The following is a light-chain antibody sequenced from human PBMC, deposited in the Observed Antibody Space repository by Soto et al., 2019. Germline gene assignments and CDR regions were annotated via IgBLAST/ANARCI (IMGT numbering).Light chain of an antibody. V-gene: IGKV1-12*01. CDR3: QQANSIPFT. CDR1: QGISSW. Sequence: DIQMTQSPSSVSASVGDRVTITCRASQGISSWLAWYQQKPGKAPKLLIYAASSLQSGVPSRFSGSVSGPHFNLTIRLRQPEDFANYYCQQANSIPFTFSPGTKVDI. J-gene: IGKJ3*01. CDR2: AAS.